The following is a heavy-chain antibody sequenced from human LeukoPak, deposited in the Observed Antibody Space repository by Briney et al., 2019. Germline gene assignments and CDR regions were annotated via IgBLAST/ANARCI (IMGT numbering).Heavy chain of an antibody. D-gene: IGHD5-18*01. CDR3: AKDGQLWYKTTSPTFDY. Sequence: GGSLRLSCAASGFTFSSYGMHWVRQAPGKGLEWVAFIRYDGSNKYYADSVKGRFTISRDNSKNTLYLQMNSLRAEDTAVYYCAKDGQLWYKTTSPTFDYWGQGTLVTVSS. CDR2: IRYDGSNK. J-gene: IGHJ4*02. V-gene: IGHV3-30*02. CDR1: GFTFSSYG.